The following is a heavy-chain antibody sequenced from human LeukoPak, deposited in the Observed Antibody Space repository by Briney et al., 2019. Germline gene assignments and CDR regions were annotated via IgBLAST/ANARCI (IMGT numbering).Heavy chain of an antibody. Sequence: GRSLRLSCAGSGFTFDDYAMHWVRQPPGKGLEWVSGINWNSGSIGYVDSVKGRFTISRDNAKNSLYLQMNSLRAEDTALYYCAKGGDVDILNSHDAFDIWGQGTMVTVSS. CDR3: AKGGDVDILNSHDAFDI. CDR2: INWNSGSI. CDR1: GFTFDDYA. J-gene: IGHJ3*02. D-gene: IGHD3-9*01. V-gene: IGHV3-9*01.